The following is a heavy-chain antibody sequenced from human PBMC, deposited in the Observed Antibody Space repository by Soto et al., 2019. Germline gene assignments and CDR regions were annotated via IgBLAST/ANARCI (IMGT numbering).Heavy chain of an antibody. CDR2: IWYDGSNK. CDR1: GFTFSSYG. D-gene: IGHD3-16*02. V-gene: IGHV3-33*01. CDR3: ARDRDYVWGSYRYTGGVDY. J-gene: IGHJ4*02. Sequence: QVQLVESGGGVVQPGRSLRLSCAASGFTFSSYGMHWVRQAPGKGLEWVAVIWYDGSNKYYADSVKGRFTISRDNSKNXLXXQMNSLRAEDTAVYYCARDRDYVWGSYRYTGGVDYWGPGTLVTVSS.